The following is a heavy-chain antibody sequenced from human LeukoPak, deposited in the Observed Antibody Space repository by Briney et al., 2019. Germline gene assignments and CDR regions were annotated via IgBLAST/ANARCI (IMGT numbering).Heavy chain of an antibody. CDR3: ASSWFMYYYGVNV. V-gene: IGHV3-30*03. J-gene: IGHJ6*02. CDR2: MSYDGSNK. D-gene: IGHD6-13*01. CDR1: GFTFSSYG. Sequence: GGSLRLSCAASGFTFSSYGMHWVRQAPGKGLEWVAVMSYDGSNKYYVDSVKGRFTISRDNSKNTLYLQMNSLRAEDTAVYYCASSWFMYYYGVNVWGQGTTVTVSS.